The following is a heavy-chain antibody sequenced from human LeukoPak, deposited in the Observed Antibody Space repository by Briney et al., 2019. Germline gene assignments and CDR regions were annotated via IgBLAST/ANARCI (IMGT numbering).Heavy chain of an antibody. Sequence: GASVKVSCKASGYTFTSYAMHWVRRAPGQRLEWMGWINAGNGNTKYSQKFQGRVTITRDTSASTAYMELSSLRSEDTAVYYCARYCSSTSCYLPDYYYYGMDVWGQGTTVTVSS. J-gene: IGHJ6*02. V-gene: IGHV1-3*01. CDR1: GYTFTSYA. CDR2: INAGNGNT. CDR3: ARYCSSTSCYLPDYYYYGMDV. D-gene: IGHD2-2*01.